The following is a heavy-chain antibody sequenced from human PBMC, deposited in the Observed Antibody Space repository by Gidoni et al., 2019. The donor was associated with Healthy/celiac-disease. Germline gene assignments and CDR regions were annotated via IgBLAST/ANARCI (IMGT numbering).Heavy chain of an antibody. Sequence: GSTYYADSVKGRFTISRDNSKNTLYLQMSSLRAEDTAVYYCVKSVGYQLLTFDYWGQGTLVTVSS. J-gene: IGHJ4*02. D-gene: IGHD2-2*01. V-gene: IGHV3-64D*06. CDR2: GST. CDR3: VKSVGYQLLTFDY.